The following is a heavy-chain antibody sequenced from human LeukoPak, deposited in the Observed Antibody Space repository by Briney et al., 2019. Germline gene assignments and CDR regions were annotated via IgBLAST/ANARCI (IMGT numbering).Heavy chain of an antibody. Sequence: AGSLRLSCVASGFTFSTYWMHCVRQAPGGGLVWVSRINTDGSTTIYADSVKGRFTMSRDNAKNTLYLQMNSLRAEYMAVYYCVRDIYIRRDSWYDVRSFDTWGQGTLVTVSS. J-gene: IGHJ4*02. CDR3: VRDIYIRRDSWYDVRSFDT. D-gene: IGHD3-3*01. CDR2: INTDGSTT. V-gene: IGHV3-74*01. CDR1: GFTFSTYW.